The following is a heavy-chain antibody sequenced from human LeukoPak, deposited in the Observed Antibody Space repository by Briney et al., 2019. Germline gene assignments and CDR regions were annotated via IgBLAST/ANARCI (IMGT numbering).Heavy chain of an antibody. D-gene: IGHD3-22*01. Sequence: GGSLRLSCAASGFTFDDYGMSWVRQAPGKGLEWVSGINWNGGSTGYADSVKGRFTISRDNAKNSLYLQMNSLRAEDTAVYYCAKVSTYYYDSSGYYFDSWGQGTLVTVSS. CDR1: GFTFDDYG. CDR3: AKVSTYYYDSSGYYFDS. CDR2: INWNGGST. J-gene: IGHJ4*02. V-gene: IGHV3-20*04.